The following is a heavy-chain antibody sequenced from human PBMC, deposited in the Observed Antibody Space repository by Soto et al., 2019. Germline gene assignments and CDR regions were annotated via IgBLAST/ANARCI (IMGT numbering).Heavy chain of an antibody. J-gene: IGHJ6*03. V-gene: IGHV3-49*03. D-gene: IGHD2-2*01. CDR1: GFTFGDYA. CDR3: TRDLVRVVPAAMLDPGGYYHYYYYMDV. CDR2: IRSKAYGGTT. Sequence: PGGSLRLSCTASGFTFGDYAMSWFRQAPGKGLEWVSFIRSKAYGGTTEYAAPVKGRFTISRDDSKSIAYLQMNSLKTEDTAVYYCTRDLVRVVPAAMLDPGGYYHYYYYMDVWGKGTTVTVSS.